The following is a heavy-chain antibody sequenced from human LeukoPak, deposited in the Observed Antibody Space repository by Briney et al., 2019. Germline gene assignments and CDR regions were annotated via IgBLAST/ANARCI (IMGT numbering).Heavy chain of an antibody. V-gene: IGHV3-53*01. J-gene: IGHJ4*02. CDR3: ARDIGQGPGDY. D-gene: IGHD1-26*01. Sequence: PGGSLRLSCAASGFTVSSTYMSWVRRAPAKGLGMVSLIYSCGSTYYADSVKGRLTISRDNSKNTLYLQMNSLRAEDTAVYYCARDIGQGPGDYWGQGTLVTVSS. CDR2: IYSCGST. CDR1: GFTVSSTY.